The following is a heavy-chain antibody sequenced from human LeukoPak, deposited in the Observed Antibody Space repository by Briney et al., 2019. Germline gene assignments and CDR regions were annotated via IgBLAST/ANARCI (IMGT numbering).Heavy chain of an antibody. J-gene: IGHJ6*03. CDR1: GYTFTGYY. Sequence: GASVKVSCKASGYTFTGYYMHWVRQAPGQGLEWMGWINPNSGGTNYAQKFQGRVTVTRDTSISTAYMELSRLRSDDTAVYYCASIAAGYYYYMDVWGKGTTVTISS. CDR2: INPNSGGT. CDR3: ASIAAGYYYYMDV. D-gene: IGHD6-13*01. V-gene: IGHV1-2*02.